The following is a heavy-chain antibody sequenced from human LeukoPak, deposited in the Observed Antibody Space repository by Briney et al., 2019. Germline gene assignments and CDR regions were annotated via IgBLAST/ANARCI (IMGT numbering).Heavy chain of an antibody. Sequence: SETLSLTCTVSGGSISSSSYYWGWIRQPPGKGLEWIGSIYYSGSTYYNPSLTSRVTISVDTSKNQFSLKLSSVTAADTAVYYCASGGYDFWSGYFPHDAFDIWGQGTMVTVSS. CDR3: ASGGYDFWSGYFPHDAFDI. CDR2: IYYSGST. D-gene: IGHD3-3*01. CDR1: GGSISSSSYY. V-gene: IGHV4-39*01. J-gene: IGHJ3*02.